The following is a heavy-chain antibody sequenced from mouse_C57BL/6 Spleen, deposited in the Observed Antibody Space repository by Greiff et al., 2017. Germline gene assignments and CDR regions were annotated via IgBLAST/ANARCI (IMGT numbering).Heavy chain of an antibody. J-gene: IGHJ2*01. Sequence: QVQLQQPGAELVRPGSSVKLSCKASGYTFTSYWMDWVKQRPGQGLEWIGNIYPSDSETHYNQTFKNKATLTVDKSSSTAYMQLISLTSEDSAFYYCARRYYGFDYWGQGTTLTVSS. V-gene: IGHV1-61*01. CDR3: ARRYYGFDY. CDR1: GYTFTSYW. CDR2: IYPSDSET. D-gene: IGHD1-1*01.